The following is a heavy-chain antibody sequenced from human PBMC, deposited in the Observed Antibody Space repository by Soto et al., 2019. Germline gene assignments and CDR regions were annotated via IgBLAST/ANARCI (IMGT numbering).Heavy chain of an antibody. CDR3: ARPKTLYSGTEIDAFDI. J-gene: IGHJ3*02. V-gene: IGHV2-26*02. CDR2: IFSNDEK. CDR1: GFSLNNARMS. D-gene: IGHD1-26*01. Sequence: QVTLKESGPVLVKPTETLTLTCTVSGFSLNNARMSVSWIRQPPGKALEWLAHIFSNDEKSYSTSLNNRLTISKDTSKSQVVITMTNMEPVDTATYYCARPKTLYSGTEIDAFDIWGQGTMVTGSS.